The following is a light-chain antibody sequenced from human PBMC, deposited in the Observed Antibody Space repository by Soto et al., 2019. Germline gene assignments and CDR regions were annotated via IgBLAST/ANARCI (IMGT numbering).Light chain of an antibody. Sequence: SAVPLSVSPAETGTLSCRASQDIGTKLAWYQQKPGQAPRLLMYDVSTRASAAPARFSGSGSGSEFTLTISSLQSEDFAIYFCQQYYHWRTFGQGTKVDIK. CDR1: QDIGTK. V-gene: IGKV3-15*01. J-gene: IGKJ1*01. CDR2: DVS. CDR3: QQYYHWRT.